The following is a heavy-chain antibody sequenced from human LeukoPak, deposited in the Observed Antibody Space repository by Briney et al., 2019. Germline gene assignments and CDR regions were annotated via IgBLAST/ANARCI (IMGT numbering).Heavy chain of an antibody. CDR3: ARDNRYSYGFDY. Sequence: ASVKVSCKASGYTFTGYYMHWVRQAPGQGPEWMGWINPNSGGTNYAQKFRGRVTMTRDTSISTAYMELSRLRSDDTAVYYCARDNRYSYGFDYWGQGTLVTVSS. J-gene: IGHJ4*02. D-gene: IGHD5-18*01. CDR2: INPNSGGT. CDR1: GYTFTGYY. V-gene: IGHV1-2*02.